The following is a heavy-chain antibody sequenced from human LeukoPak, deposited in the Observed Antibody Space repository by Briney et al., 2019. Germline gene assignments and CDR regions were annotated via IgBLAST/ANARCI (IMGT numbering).Heavy chain of an antibody. CDR1: GDSISDPSHC. V-gene: IGHV4-39*07. J-gene: IGHJ3*02. D-gene: IGHD5-12*01. CDR3: ARGWLRLYGAFDI. Sequence: SETLSLTYTVSGDSISDPSHCWVWIRQSPGKGLEWIGSLYNGVSGTYCNPSLKSRVTISPDTSKNQFSLQLNSVTPEDTAVYYCARGWLRLYGAFDIWGQGTMVTVSA. CDR2: LYNGVSGT.